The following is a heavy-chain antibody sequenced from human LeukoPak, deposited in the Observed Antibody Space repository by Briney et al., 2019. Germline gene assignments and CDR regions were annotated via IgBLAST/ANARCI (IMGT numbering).Heavy chain of an antibody. D-gene: IGHD4-17*01. V-gene: IGHV1-2*06. Sequence: ASVKVSCKASGYTFTGYYMHWVRQAPGQGLEWMGRINPNSGGTNYAQKFQGRVTMTRDTSISTAYMELSRLRSDDTAVYYCARNNRPTVTTPSWFDPWGQGTLVTVSS. CDR1: GYTFTGYY. CDR2: INPNSGGT. J-gene: IGHJ5*02. CDR3: ARNNRPTVTTPSWFDP.